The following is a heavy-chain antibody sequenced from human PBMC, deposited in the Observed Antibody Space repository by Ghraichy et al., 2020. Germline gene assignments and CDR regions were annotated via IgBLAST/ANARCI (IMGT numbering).Heavy chain of an antibody. CDR2: IKLDGSEK. J-gene: IGHJ6*02. Sequence: GGSLRLSCAASGFPLSNFWMSWVRQAPGKGLEWVAKIKLDGSEKYYVDSVKGRFNISRDNARNSLYLQMTSLRAEDTAVYYCARDSSEGATSVFGYYNGKGGWGRGTMVAVSS. CDR1: GFPLSNFW. CDR3: ARDSSEGATSVFGYYNGKGG. D-gene: IGHD1-26*01. V-gene: IGHV3-7*01.